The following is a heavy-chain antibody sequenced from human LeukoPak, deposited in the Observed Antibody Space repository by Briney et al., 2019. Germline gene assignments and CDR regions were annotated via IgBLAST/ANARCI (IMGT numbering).Heavy chain of an antibody. CDR2: IKQDGSEK. J-gene: IGHJ4*02. Sequence: GSLRLSCAASGFTFSSYWMSWVRQAPGKGLEWVANIKQDGSEKYYVDSVKGRFTISRDNAKNSLYLQMNSLRAEDTAVYYCARGGGYSYGYYFDYWGQGTLVTVSS. V-gene: IGHV3-7*03. CDR3: ARGGGYSYGYYFDY. D-gene: IGHD5-18*01. CDR1: GFTFSSYW.